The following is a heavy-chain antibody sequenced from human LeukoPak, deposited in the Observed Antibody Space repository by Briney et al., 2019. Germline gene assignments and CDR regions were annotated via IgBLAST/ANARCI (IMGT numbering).Heavy chain of an antibody. D-gene: IGHD6-13*01. CDR3: ARDRGLWSSSWIDY. J-gene: IGHJ4*02. Sequence: SETLSLTCTVSGGSLSRSTYYWGWIREPPGKGLEGIGSVYYSGTTFYNPAPKSRVTISLDTSKNQFSLKLTSVAAADTAVYYCARDRGLWSSSWIDYWGQGALVTVSS. V-gene: IGHV4-39*07. CDR1: GGSLSRSTYY. CDR2: VYYSGTT.